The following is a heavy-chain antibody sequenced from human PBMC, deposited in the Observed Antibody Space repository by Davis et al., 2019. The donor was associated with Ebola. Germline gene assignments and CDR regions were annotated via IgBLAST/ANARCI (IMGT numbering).Heavy chain of an antibody. V-gene: IGHV1-2*06. J-gene: IGHJ3*02. D-gene: IGHD3-22*01. CDR3: ARTRITMIVDDAFDI. Sequence: AASVKVSCKASGYTFTGYYMHWVRQAPGQGLEWMGRINPNSGGTNYAQKFQGRVTMTRDMSISTAYMELSRLRSDDTAVYYCARTRITMIVDDAFDIWGQGTMVTVSS. CDR1: GYTFTGYY. CDR2: INPNSGGT.